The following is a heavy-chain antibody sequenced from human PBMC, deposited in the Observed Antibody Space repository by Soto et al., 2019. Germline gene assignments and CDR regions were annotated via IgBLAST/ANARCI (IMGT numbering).Heavy chain of an antibody. V-gene: IGHV4-4*02. CDR1: RGSVCSSNW. CDR3: AGGITVAGPSRDGFDI. D-gene: IGHD6-19*01. CDR2: IYHSGST. Sequence: ETPSLSCAVSRGSVCSSNWWSWVRQPPGKGLEWIGEIYHSGSTNYNPSLKSRVTISVDKSTNQFSLKLSSVTAADTAVYYCAGGITVAGPSRDGFDIWGQGTMVTVSS. J-gene: IGHJ3*02.